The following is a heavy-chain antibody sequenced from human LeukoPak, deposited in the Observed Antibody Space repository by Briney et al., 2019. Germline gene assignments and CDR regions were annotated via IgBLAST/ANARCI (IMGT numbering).Heavy chain of an antibody. D-gene: IGHD3-10*01. CDR2: MWYDGSNK. J-gene: IGHJ4*02. Sequence: GGSLRLSCAASGFTFSSYGMHWVRQAPGKGLEWVAVMWYDGSNKYYADSVKGRFTISRDSSKNILYLQMNSLRTDDTAVYYCATANPTPRGVNFDYWGQGTLVTVSS. V-gene: IGHV3-33*01. CDR1: GFTFSSYG. CDR3: ATANPTPRGVNFDY.